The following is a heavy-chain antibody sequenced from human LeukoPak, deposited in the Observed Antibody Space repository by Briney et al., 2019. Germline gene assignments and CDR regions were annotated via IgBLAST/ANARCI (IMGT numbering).Heavy chain of an antibody. CDR2: MWFDGSHK. V-gene: IGHV3-33*01. J-gene: IGHJ3*02. D-gene: IGHD2-15*01. CDR3: ARDEKYCSGGSCYSHDAFDI. Sequence: GRSLRLSCAASGFTFSNYGLHWVRQAPGKGLEWLAVMWFDGSHKYYADSVKGRFTISRDNSKNTLYLQMNSLRAEDTAVYYCARDEKYCSGGSCYSHDAFDIWGQGTMVTVSS. CDR1: GFTFSNYG.